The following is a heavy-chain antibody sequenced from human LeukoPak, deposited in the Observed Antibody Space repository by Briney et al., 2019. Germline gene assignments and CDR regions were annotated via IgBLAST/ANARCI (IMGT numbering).Heavy chain of an antibody. D-gene: IGHD2-2*01. CDR1: GFTFSNAW. Sequence: GGSLRLSCAASGFTFSNAWMSWVRKAPGKGLEWVGRIKSKTDGGTTDYAAPVKGRFTISRDDSKNTLYLQMNSLKTEDTAVYYCTTDLVPAAPFAFDIWGQGTMVTVSS. CDR2: IKSKTDGGTT. V-gene: IGHV3-15*01. CDR3: TTDLVPAAPFAFDI. J-gene: IGHJ3*02.